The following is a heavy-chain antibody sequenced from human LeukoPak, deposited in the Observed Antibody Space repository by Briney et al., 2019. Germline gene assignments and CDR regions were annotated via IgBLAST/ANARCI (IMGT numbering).Heavy chain of an antibody. Sequence: GGSLRLSCVASGFTFSSRDWMTWVRQAPGKGLEWVANIKQDGSEKNYVDSVKGRFTISRDNAKNSLSLQMNSLRAEDTAVYYCARDPYNGYYGDDYYYYMDVWGKGTTVTISS. CDR1: GFTFSSRDW. CDR3: ARDPYNGYYGDDYYYYMDV. J-gene: IGHJ6*03. V-gene: IGHV3-7*01. D-gene: IGHD4-17*01. CDR2: IKQDGSEK.